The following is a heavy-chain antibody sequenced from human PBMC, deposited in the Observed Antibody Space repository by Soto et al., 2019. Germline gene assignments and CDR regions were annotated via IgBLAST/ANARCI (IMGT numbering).Heavy chain of an antibody. CDR3: ARRECSGGTCSFDP. V-gene: IGHV4-59*08. D-gene: IGHD2-15*01. Sequence: PSETLSLTCTVSGGSISSYYWSWIRQPPGKGLEWIGYIYYSGSTNYNPSLKSRVTISVDTSKNQFSLKLTSVSAADTAVYYCARRECSGGTCSFDPWGQGTLVTVSS. CDR2: IYYSGST. J-gene: IGHJ5*02. CDR1: GGSISSYY.